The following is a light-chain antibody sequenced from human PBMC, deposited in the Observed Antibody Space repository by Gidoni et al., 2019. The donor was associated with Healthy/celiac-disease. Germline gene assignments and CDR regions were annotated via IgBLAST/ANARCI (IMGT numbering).Light chain of an antibody. V-gene: IGLV3-1*01. CDR1: KLGDKY. CDR3: QAWDSSTVV. J-gene: IGLJ2*01. Sequence: YELTQPPAVYVSPGQTASITCSGDKLGDKYACWYQQKPGQSPVLDIYQDSKRPSGIPERFSGSNSGNTATLTISGTQAMDEADYYCQAWDSSTVVFGGGTKLTVL. CDR2: QDS.